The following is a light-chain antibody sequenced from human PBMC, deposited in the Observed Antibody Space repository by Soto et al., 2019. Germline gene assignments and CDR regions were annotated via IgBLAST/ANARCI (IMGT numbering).Light chain of an antibody. J-gene: IGLJ3*02. V-gene: IGLV1-47*02. CDR1: SSNIGNNY. Sequence: QSVLTQPPSASGTPGQRVTISCSGSSSNIGNNYVYWYQHLPGTAPKLLIYNNNQRPSGVPDRFSGSKSGTSASLAISGLRSEDEADYYCAAWDDSLSALFGGGTKVTVL. CDR2: NNN. CDR3: AAWDDSLSAL.